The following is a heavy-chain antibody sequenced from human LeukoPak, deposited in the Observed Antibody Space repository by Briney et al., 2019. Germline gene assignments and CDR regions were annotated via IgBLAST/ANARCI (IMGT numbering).Heavy chain of an antibody. CDR3: AKDLEEWTVVTPYYYYYYMDV. CDR2: ISGSGGST. CDR1: GFTFSNYA. V-gene: IGHV3-23*01. J-gene: IGHJ6*03. D-gene: IGHD4-23*01. Sequence: PGGSLRLSCAASGFTFSNYAMSWVRQAPGKGLEWVSAISGSGGSTYYADSVKGRFTISRDNSKNTLYLQMNSLRAEDTAVYYCAKDLEEWTVVTPYYYYYYMDVWGKGTTVTVSS.